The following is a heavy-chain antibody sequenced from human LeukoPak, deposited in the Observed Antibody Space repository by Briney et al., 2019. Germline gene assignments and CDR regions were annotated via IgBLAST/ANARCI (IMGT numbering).Heavy chain of an antibody. Sequence: PSETLSLTCSVSGGSFTSHYWTWIRQPPGKGLEWIGHIYDSGSTNYNPSLKSRVTISVDTSNNQFSLKLSSVTAADTADYYCARGSVLYESNGYHHYYFDYWGQGSLVAVSS. CDR3: ARGSVLYESNGYHHYYFDY. J-gene: IGHJ4*02. CDR2: IYDSGST. V-gene: IGHV4-59*11. CDR1: GGSFTSHY. D-gene: IGHD3-22*01.